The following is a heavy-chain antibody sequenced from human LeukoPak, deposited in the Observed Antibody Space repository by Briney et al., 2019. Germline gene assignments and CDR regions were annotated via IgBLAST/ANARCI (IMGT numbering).Heavy chain of an antibody. CDR2: INHSGST. Sequence: SETLSLTCAVYGGSFSGYYWSWIRQPPGKGLEWIWEINHSGSTNYNPSLKSRVTISVDKSKNQFSLKLSSVTAADTAVYSCARDQIAARAYDYWGQGTLVTVSS. CDR3: ARDQIAARAYDY. J-gene: IGHJ4*02. V-gene: IGHV4-34*01. CDR1: GGSFSGYY. D-gene: IGHD6-6*01.